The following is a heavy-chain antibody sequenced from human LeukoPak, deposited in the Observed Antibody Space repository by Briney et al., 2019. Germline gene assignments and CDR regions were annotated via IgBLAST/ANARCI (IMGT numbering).Heavy chain of an antibody. CDR1: GYSISSGYY. CDR2: IYHSGST. D-gene: IGHD6-6*01. V-gene: IGHV4-38-2*02. Sequence: PSETLSLTCTVSGYSISSGYYWGWIRQPPGKGLEWIGSIYHSGSTYYKPSLKSRVTISVDTSKNQFSLKLSSVTAADTAVYYCARDSSSRSNFGYWGQGTLVTVSS. CDR3: ARDSSSRSNFGY. J-gene: IGHJ4*02.